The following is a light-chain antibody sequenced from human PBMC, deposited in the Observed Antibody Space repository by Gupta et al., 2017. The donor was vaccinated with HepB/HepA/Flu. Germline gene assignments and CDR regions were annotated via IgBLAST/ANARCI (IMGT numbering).Light chain of an antibody. Sequence: QSVLTQPPSVSAAPGQNVAISCSGSTSNIGKNYVFWLQQFPGTAPTLLIYENNKRPSGIPERFSGSKSGTSATLAITGLQTGDETDYYCGTGDSSRSAVVFGGGTKLTVL. CDR3: GTGDSSRSAVV. CDR1: TSNIGKNY. V-gene: IGLV1-51*01. CDR2: ENN. J-gene: IGLJ2*01.